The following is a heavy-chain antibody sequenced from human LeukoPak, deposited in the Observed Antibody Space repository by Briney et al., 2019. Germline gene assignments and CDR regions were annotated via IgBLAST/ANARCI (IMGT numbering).Heavy chain of an antibody. CDR3: ARRKLSAQFYDY. J-gene: IGHJ4*02. Sequence: SQTLSLTCTVSGGSISSGGYYWSWIRQHPGKGLEWIGYIYYSWSTYYNPSLKSRVTISVDTSKNQFSLKLRSVTGADTAVYYCARRKLSAQFYDYWGQGTLVTVSS. V-gene: IGHV4-31*03. CDR1: GGSISSGGYY. CDR2: IYYSWST. D-gene: IGHD3-16*02.